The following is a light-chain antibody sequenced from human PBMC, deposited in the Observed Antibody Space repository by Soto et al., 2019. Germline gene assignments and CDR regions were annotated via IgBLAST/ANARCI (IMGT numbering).Light chain of an antibody. CDR1: QSVSTY. Sequence: EIVLTKSPGNLSLSPGERATLSCRASQSVSTYLAWYQQKPGQAPRLLLYGVSSRATGIPDRFSGSGSGTDFTLTISRLEPEDFAVYYCQQYVTSPLTFGGGTKVEIK. J-gene: IGKJ4*01. CDR3: QQYVTSPLT. V-gene: IGKV3-20*01. CDR2: GVS.